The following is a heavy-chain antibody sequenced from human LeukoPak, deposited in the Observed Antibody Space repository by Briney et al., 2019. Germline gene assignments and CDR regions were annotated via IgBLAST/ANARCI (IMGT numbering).Heavy chain of an antibody. D-gene: IGHD3-16*01. J-gene: IGHJ4*02. V-gene: IGHV2-5*01. CDR2: IYWNDDK. CDR1: GFSLSTSGVG. Sequence: ESGPTLVKPTQTLTLTCTFSGFSLSTSGVGVGWIRQPPGKALEWLALIYWNDDKRYSPSLKSRLTITKDTSKNQVVLTMTNMDPVDTATYYCAHILGGKPHRFRFDYWGQGTLVTVSS. CDR3: AHILGGKPHRFRFDY.